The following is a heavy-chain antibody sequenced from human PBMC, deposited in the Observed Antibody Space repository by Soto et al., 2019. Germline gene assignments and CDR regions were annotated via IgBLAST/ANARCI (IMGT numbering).Heavy chain of an antibody. CDR1: GFTVSSNY. V-gene: IGHV3-53*04. Sequence: GESLKISCAASGFTVSSNYMSWVRQAPGKGLEWVSVIYSGGSTYYADSVKGRFTISRHNSKNTLYLQMNSLRAEDTAVYYCARAFTLHDAFDIWGQGTMVTVSS. CDR3: ARAFTLHDAFDI. J-gene: IGHJ3*02. D-gene: IGHD3-16*01. CDR2: IYSGGST.